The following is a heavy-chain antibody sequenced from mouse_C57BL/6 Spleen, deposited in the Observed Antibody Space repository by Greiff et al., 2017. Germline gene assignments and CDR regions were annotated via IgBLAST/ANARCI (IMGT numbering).Heavy chain of an antibody. J-gene: IGHJ1*03. Sequence: EVHLVESGGGLVKPGGSLTLSCAASGFTFSDYGMHWVRQAPEKGLEWVAYISSGSSTIYYADTVKGRFTISRDNAKNTLFLQMTSLRSEDTAMYYCARDYCWYFDVWGTGTTVTVSS. CDR3: ARDYCWYFDV. V-gene: IGHV5-17*01. CDR2: ISSGSSTI. CDR1: GFTFSDYG. D-gene: IGHD1-1*01.